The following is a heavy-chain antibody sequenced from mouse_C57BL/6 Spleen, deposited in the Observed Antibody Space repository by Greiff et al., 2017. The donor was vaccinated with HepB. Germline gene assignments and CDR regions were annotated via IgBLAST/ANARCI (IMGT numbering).Heavy chain of an antibody. CDR2: IHPNSGST. D-gene: IGHD2-4*01. V-gene: IGHV1-64*01. Sequence: VQLQQPGAELVKPGASVKLSCKASGYTFTSYWMHWVKQRPGQGLEWIGMIHPNSGSTNYNEKFKSKATLTVDKSSSTAYMQLSSLTSEDSAVYYCARSFGYDYDAWFAYWGQGTLVTVSA. CDR1: GYTFTSYW. CDR3: ARSFGYDYDAWFAY. J-gene: IGHJ3*01.